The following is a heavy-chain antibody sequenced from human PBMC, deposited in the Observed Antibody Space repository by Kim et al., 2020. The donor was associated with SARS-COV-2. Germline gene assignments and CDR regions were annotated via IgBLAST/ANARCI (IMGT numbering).Heavy chain of an antibody. D-gene: IGHD2-2*01. CDR2: IYYSGST. CDR3: ARDLRAPGRYGMDV. J-gene: IGHJ6*02. CDR1: GGSISSYY. V-gene: IGHV4-59*13. Sequence: SETLSLTCTVSGGSISSYYWSWIRQPPGKGLEWIGYIYYSGSTNYNPSLKSRVTISVDTSKNQFSLKLSSVTAADTAVYYCARDLRAPGRYGMDVWGQGTTVTVSS.